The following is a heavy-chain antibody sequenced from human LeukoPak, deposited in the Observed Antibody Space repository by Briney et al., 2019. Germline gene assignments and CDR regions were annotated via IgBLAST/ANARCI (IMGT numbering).Heavy chain of an antibody. CDR3: ATISAQTFDI. CDR1: GFSFRSHW. Sequence: PGGSLRLSCVGSGFSFRSHWVNWVRQSPGKGLAWVANIKPDGSDKYYVDSARGRFTVSRDNAKNSAFLQMNSLRAEDTAIYYCATISAQTFDIWGQGTLVSVSS. J-gene: IGHJ3*02. CDR2: IKPDGSDK. D-gene: IGHD5-24*01. V-gene: IGHV3-7*01.